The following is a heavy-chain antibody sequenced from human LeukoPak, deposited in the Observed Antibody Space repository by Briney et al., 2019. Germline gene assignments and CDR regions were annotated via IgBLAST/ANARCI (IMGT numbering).Heavy chain of an antibody. J-gene: IGHJ6*02. CDR2: IHSIGSAT. V-gene: IGHV3-74*01. CDR3: GRELDGYDVMDV. CDR1: GLTFTTYW. Sequence: GGSLRLSCAASGLTFTTYWMHWVRQAPGKGLVWVSRIHSIGSATAYAASVKGRFTISRDNARNTLYLQMNSLRAEDTAGYNCGRELDGYDVMDVWGQGTTVTVSS. D-gene: IGHD6-13*01.